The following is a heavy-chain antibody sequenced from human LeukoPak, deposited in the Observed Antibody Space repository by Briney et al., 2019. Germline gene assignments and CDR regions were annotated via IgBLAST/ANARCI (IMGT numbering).Heavy chain of an antibody. J-gene: IGHJ4*02. CDR2: IKQDGSEK. V-gene: IGHV3-7*01. D-gene: IGHD3-10*01. CDR1: GFTVSSYW. Sequence: GGSLRLSCAASGFTVSSYWMTWVRQAPGKGLEWVANIKQDGSEKYYVDSVKGRFTISRDNAMNSLYLQMNSLRAEDTAVYYCAGQLITHGGYWGQGTLVTVSS. CDR3: AGQLITHGGY.